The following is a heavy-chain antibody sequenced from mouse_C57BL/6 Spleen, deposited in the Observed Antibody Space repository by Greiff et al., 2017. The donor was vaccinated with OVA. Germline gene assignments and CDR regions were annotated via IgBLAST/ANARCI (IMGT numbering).Heavy chain of an antibody. V-gene: IGHV7-1*01. CDR1: GFTFSDFY. CDR2: SRNKANDYTT. D-gene: IGHD2-3*01. Sequence: EVKLVESGGGLVQSGRSLRLSCATSGFTFSDFYMEWVRQAPGKGLEWIAASRNKANDYTTEYSASVKGRFIVSRDTSQSILYLQMNALRAEDTAIYYCARDADDGLWYFDVWGTGTTVTVSS. CDR3: ARDADDGLWYFDV. J-gene: IGHJ1*03.